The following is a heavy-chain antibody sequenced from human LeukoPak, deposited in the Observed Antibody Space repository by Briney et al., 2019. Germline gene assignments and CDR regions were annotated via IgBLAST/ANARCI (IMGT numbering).Heavy chain of an antibody. V-gene: IGHV4-59*08. CDR1: GGSISSYY. CDR2: IYYSGST. CDR3: ARHADPGGSAFDY. D-gene: IGHD3-10*01. Sequence: SSETLSLTCTASGGSISSYYWSWIRQPPGKGLEWIGYIYYSGSTNYNPSLKSRVTISVDTSKNQFSLKLSSVTAADTAVYYCARHADPGGSAFDYRGQGTLVTVSS. J-gene: IGHJ4*02.